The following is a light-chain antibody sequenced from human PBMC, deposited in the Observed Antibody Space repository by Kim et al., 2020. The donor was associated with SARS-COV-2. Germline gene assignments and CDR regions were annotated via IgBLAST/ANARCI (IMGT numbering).Light chain of an antibody. Sequence: ASVGDRVTITCRASQTISSFLAWYQHKPGTAPKLLIYTATILQSGVPPRFSGTVSGTDFTLTISNLQPEDFATYYCQQANSFPITFGQGTRLEIK. V-gene: IGKV1-12*01. CDR2: TAT. J-gene: IGKJ5*01. CDR3: QQANSFPIT. CDR1: QTISSF.